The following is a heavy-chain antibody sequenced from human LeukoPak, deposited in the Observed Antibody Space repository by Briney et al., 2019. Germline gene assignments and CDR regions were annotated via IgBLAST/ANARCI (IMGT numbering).Heavy chain of an antibody. J-gene: IGHJ5*02. D-gene: IGHD3-3*01. CDR2: INSDGSST. V-gene: IGHV3-74*01. CDR3: ARDYDFWSGSNWFDP. CDR1: GFTLSSYW. Sequence: GGSLRLSCAASGFTLSSYWMHWVRQAPGKGLVWVSRINSDGSSTSYADSVKGRFTISRDNAKNTLYLQMNSLRAEDTAVYYCARDYDFWSGSNWFDPWGQGTLVTVSS.